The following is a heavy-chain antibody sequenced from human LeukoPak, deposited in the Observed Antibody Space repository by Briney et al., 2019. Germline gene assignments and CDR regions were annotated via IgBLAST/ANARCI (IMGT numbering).Heavy chain of an antibody. J-gene: IGHJ4*02. V-gene: IGHV1-69*04. CDR2: IIPILGIA. D-gene: IGHD6-19*01. CDR1: GGTFSSYA. CDR3: AREVGASSGWYDY. Sequence: SVKVSCKASGGTFSSYAISWVRQAPGQGLEWMGRIIPILGIANYAQKFQGRVTMTRDTSTSTVYMELSSLRSEDTAVYYCAREVGASSGWYDYWGQGTLVTVSS.